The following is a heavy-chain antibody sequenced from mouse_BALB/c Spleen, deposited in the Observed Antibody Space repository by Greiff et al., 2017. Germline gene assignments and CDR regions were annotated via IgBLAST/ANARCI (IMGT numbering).Heavy chain of an antibody. V-gene: IGHV1S81*02. CDR3: ARWGGSSYDY. CDR1: GYTFTSYW. J-gene: IGHJ2*01. Sequence: QVQLQQPGAELVKPGASVKLSCKASGYTFTSYWMHWVKQRPGQGLEWIGEINPSNGRTNYNEKFKSKATLTVDKSSSTAYMQLSSLTSEDSAVYYCARWGGSSYDYWGQGTTLTVSS. CDR2: INPSNGRT. D-gene: IGHD1-1*01.